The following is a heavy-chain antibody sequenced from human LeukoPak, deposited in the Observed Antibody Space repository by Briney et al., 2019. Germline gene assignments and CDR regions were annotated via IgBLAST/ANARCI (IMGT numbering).Heavy chain of an antibody. CDR3: ARERRYCSGDNCYSGLDY. Sequence: GGSLRLSCAVSGFTVSSNYMSWVRQAPGKGLEWVSLIHSGGTTDYADSAKDRLTISRDYSKNTVNLQINSLRAEDTAVYYCARERRYCSGDNCYSGLDYWGQGTLVTVSS. J-gene: IGHJ4*02. CDR1: GFTVSSNY. CDR2: IHSGGTT. V-gene: IGHV3-53*01. D-gene: IGHD2-15*01.